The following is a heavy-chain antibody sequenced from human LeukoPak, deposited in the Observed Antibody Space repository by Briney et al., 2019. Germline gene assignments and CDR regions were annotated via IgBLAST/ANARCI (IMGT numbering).Heavy chain of an antibody. D-gene: IGHD6-13*01. CDR3: ARVKGIAATLTEYYFDY. Sequence: SSETLSLTCTASGGSISSYYWSWIRQPAGRGLEWIGRIYTSGSTNYNPSLKSRVTMSVDTSKNQFSLKLSSVTAADTAVYYCARVKGIAATLTEYYFDYWGQGTLVTVSS. V-gene: IGHV4-4*07. CDR2: IYTSGST. J-gene: IGHJ4*02. CDR1: GGSISSYY.